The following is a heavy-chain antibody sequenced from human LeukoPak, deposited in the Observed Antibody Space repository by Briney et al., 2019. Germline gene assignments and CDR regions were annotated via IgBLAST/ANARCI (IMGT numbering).Heavy chain of an antibody. CDR3: ASGGYKLDY. V-gene: IGHV1-2*02. CDR1: GYTFSDHY. D-gene: IGHD5-18*01. J-gene: IGHJ4*02. Sequence: ASVKVSCKASGYTFSDHYIHWVRQASGQGLEWMGWINPNTGVTNYPQKFQGRVTMTRDASISTAYMDLSRLTSDDTAVYYCASGGYKLDYWGQGTLVTVSS. CDR2: INPNTGVT.